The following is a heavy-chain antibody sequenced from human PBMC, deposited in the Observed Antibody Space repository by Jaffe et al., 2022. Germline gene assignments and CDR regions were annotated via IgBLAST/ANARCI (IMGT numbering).Heavy chain of an antibody. D-gene: IGHD6-19*01. Sequence: EVQLVESGGGLVQPGGSLRLSCAASGFTFSSYEMNWVRQAPGKGLEWVSYISSSGSTIYYADSVKGRFTISRDNAKNSLYLQMNSLRAEDTAVYYCARDRGEQWLVGFVYFDYWGQGTLVTVSS. V-gene: IGHV3-48*03. CDR3: ARDRGEQWLVGFVYFDY. CDR2: ISSSGSTI. CDR1: GFTFSSYE. J-gene: IGHJ4*02.